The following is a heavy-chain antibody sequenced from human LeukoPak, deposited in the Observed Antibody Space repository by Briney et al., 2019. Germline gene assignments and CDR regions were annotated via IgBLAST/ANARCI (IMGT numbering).Heavy chain of an antibody. CDR2: LSSSGSAF. Sequence: PGGSLRLSCEDSGFTFRSYEMNWVRQAPGKGLEWIAYLSSSGSAFSYADSVKGRFTIARDNAKNSVYLEMISLRADDTAVYYCARSARLMKGVVEVTALDDWGQGTLVTVSS. J-gene: IGHJ4*02. CDR3: ARSARLMKGVVEVTALDD. D-gene: IGHD3-3*01. V-gene: IGHV3-48*03. CDR1: GFTFRSYE.